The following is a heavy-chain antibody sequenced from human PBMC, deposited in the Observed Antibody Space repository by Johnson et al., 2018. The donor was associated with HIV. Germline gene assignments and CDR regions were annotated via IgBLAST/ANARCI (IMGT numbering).Heavy chain of an antibody. V-gene: IGHV3-64*01. CDR1: GFTFSSYA. J-gene: IGHJ3*02. D-gene: IGHD1-26*01. Sequence: EVQLVESGGGLVQPGGSLRLSCAASGFTFSSYAMHWVRQAPGKGLEYVSAISSNGGSTYYANSVKGRFTISRDNSKNTLYLQMGSLRAEDMAVYYCARGGGYWEVIAFDIWGQGTMVTVSS. CDR2: ISSNGGST. CDR3: ARGGGYWEVIAFDI.